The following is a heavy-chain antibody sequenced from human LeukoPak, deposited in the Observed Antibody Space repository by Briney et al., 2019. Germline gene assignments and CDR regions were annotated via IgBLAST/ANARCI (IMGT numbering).Heavy chain of an antibody. CDR1: GFTFSSYS. CDR2: ISGVGNT. J-gene: IGHJ4*02. D-gene: IGHD6-13*01. Sequence: GGSLRLSCAASGFTFSSYSMNWVRQAPGKRLEWVSDISGVGNTYYAESVKGRFTISRDNSKNTLYLQMNSLRAEDTALYYASGLGSSSYWGQGTLVTVSS. V-gene: IGHV3-23*01. CDR3: SGLGSSSY.